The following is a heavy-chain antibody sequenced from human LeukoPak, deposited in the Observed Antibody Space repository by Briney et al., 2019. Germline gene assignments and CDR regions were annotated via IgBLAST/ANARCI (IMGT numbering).Heavy chain of an antibody. D-gene: IGHD2-2*01. CDR2: IKQDGSEK. CDR1: GFTFSSYW. V-gene: IGHV3-7*01. J-gene: IGHJ4*02. CDR3: ARGRTSSNYYFDY. Sequence: GSLRLSCAASGFTFSSYWMSWVRQAPGKGLEWVANIKQDGSEKYYVDSVKGRFTISRDNAKNSLYLQMNSLRAEDTAVYYCARGRTSSNYYFDYWGQGTLVTVSS.